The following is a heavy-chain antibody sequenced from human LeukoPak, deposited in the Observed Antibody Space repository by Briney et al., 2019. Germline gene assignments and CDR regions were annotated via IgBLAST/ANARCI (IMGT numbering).Heavy chain of an antibody. J-gene: IGHJ4*02. D-gene: IGHD5-18*01. CDR2: ISGSGGST. CDR1: GFTFSSYA. CDR3: AKGQRQLWSYYFDY. Sequence: PGGSLRLSCAASGFTFSSYAMSWVRQAPGKGLEWVSAISGSGGSTYYADSVKGRFTISRDNSKNTLYLQMNSLRAEDTAVYCCAKGQRQLWSYYFDYWGQGTLVTVSS. V-gene: IGHV3-23*01.